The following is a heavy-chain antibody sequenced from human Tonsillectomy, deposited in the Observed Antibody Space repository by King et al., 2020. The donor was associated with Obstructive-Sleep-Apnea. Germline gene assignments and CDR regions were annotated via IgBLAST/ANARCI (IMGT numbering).Heavy chain of an antibody. CDR2: INHSGST. V-gene: IGHV4-34*01. D-gene: IGHD3-3*01. J-gene: IGHJ1*01. Sequence: VQLQQWGAGLLKPSETLSLTCAVYGGSFSGYYWSWIRQPPGKGLEWIGEINHSGSTNYNPSLKSRVTISVDTSKNQFSLKLSSVTAADTAVYYCARGDYDFWSGVYFQHWGQGTLVTVSS. CDR1: GGSFSGYY. CDR3: ARGDYDFWSGVYFQH.